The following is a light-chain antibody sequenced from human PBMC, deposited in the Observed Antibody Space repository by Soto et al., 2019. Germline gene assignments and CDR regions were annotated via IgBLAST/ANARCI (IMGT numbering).Light chain of an antibody. CDR1: QSVNSN. J-gene: IGKJ1*01. CDR2: GAS. CDR3: QQYNNWPPGT. V-gene: IGKV3-15*01. Sequence: EIILTRSPATLSVSPGERATLSCRASQSVNSNLAWYQQKPGQAPRLLIYGASTRATGIPARFSGSGSGTEFTLTISSLQSEDFVIYYCQQYNNWPPGTFGQGTKVEIK.